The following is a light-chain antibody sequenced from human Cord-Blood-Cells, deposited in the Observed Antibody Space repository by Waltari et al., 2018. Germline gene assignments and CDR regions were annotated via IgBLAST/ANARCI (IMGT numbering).Light chain of an antibody. CDR1: QIISSW. CDR3: QQYNSYSIT. J-gene: IGKJ5*01. Sequence: DIQMTQSPSTLSASVGDRVTITCQASQIISSWLAWYQQKPGKAPKLLIYKASSLESGVPSRFSGSGAETEFTLTISSLQPDDFATYYCQQYNSYSITFGQGTRLEIK. V-gene: IGKV1-5*03. CDR2: KAS.